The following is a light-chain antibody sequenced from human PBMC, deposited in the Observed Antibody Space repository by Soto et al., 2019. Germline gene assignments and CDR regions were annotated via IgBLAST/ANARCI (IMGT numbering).Light chain of an antibody. Sequence: ELVMPQSPATLSFPPGKKPTLSCMASQSVSILFAWYQKKAGQAPRLLIHGATTRATGIPARFSGCGSGTEFTLTISSLQSEDFAVYYCQQYNNWPRTFGQGTKVDIK. CDR3: QQYNNWPRT. V-gene: IGKV3-15*01. CDR2: GAT. CDR1: QSVSIL. J-gene: IGKJ1*01.